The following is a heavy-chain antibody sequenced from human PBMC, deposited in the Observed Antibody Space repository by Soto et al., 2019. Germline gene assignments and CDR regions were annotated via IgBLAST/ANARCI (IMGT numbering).Heavy chain of an antibody. D-gene: IGHD2-8*01. CDR3: AKDQGGYMVSGMDV. V-gene: IGHV1-2*02. Sequence: QVRLVQSGPEVQKPGASLNVSCKASAYSFVDYYIYWLRQAPGQGLEWMGWINPNSGATNYAQKFQGRVTMTRDTSITTAYMQVSRLTSDDTAVYYCAKDQGGYMVSGMDVWGQGTTVIVSS. CDR1: AYSFVDYY. J-gene: IGHJ6*02. CDR2: INPNSGAT.